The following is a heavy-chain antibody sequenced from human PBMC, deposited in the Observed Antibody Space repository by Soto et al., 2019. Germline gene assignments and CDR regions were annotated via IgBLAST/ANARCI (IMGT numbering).Heavy chain of an antibody. V-gene: IGHV3-74*01. J-gene: IGHJ6*02. Sequence: VQLVESGGGLVQPGGSLRLSCAASGFTFSGHWMHWVRQAPGKGLVWVSRIDSYGTSAYYADSVKGRFTISRDNAKNTLYLQMNSLRAEDTAVYYCARGPFYVDVWGQGTTVTVSS. CDR3: ARGPFYVDV. CDR2: IDSYGTSA. D-gene: IGHD3-16*01. CDR1: GFTFSGHW.